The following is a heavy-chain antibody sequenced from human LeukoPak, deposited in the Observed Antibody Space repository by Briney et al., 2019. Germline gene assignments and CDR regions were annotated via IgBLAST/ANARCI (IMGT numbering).Heavy chain of an antibody. D-gene: IGHD2-15*01. J-gene: IGHJ4*02. CDR3: ARVGGCSGGSCYSRQDY. CDR1: GGSFSGYY. CDR2: INHSGST. V-gene: IGHV4-34*01. Sequence: SETLSLTCAVYGGSFSGYYWSWIRRPPGKGLEWIGEINHSGSTNYNPSLKSRVTISVDTSKNQFSLKLSSVAAADTAVYYCARVGGCSGGSCYSRQDYWGQGTLVTVSS.